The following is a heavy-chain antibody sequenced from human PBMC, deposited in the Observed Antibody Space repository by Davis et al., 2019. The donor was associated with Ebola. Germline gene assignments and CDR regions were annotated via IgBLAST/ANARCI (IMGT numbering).Heavy chain of an antibody. D-gene: IGHD6-19*01. CDR1: GFTFSSYS. CDR2: ISSSSSYI. Sequence: PGGSLRLSCAASGFTFSSYSMNWVRQAPGKGLEWVSSISSSSSYIYYADSVKGRFTISRDNAKNSLYLQMNSLRAEDTAVYYCARDPLPNSSGWYGPWFDPWGQGTLVTVSS. CDR3: ARDPLPNSSGWYGPWFDP. V-gene: IGHV3-21*01. J-gene: IGHJ5*02.